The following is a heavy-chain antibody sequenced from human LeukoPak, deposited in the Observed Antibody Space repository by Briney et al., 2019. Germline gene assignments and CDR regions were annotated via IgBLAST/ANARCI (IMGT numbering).Heavy chain of an antibody. CDR1: GYTFTGYY. Sequence: ASVKVSCKASGYTFTGYYMHWVRQAPGQGLEWMGWINPNSSGTNYAQKFQGRVTMTRDTSISTAYMELSRLRSDDTAVYYCARDLGWFGNFDYWGQGTLVTVSS. V-gene: IGHV1-2*02. J-gene: IGHJ4*02. D-gene: IGHD3-10*01. CDR2: INPNSSGT. CDR3: ARDLGWFGNFDY.